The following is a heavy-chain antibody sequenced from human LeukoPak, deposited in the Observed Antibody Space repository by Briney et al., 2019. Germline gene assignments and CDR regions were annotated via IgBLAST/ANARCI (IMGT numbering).Heavy chain of an antibody. CDR1: GFIFTNYG. CDR3: ATGGSNSEAFEI. V-gene: IGHV3-21*01. D-gene: IGHD1-26*01. CDR2: ISSGGSYI. Sequence: GGSLRLSXAASGFIFTNYGMNWVRQSPGKGLEWVSCISSGGSYIYYADALKGRFTISRDNAKKSLYLQMNSLRAEDTALYYCATGGSNSEAFEIWGRGTMVTVSS. J-gene: IGHJ3*02.